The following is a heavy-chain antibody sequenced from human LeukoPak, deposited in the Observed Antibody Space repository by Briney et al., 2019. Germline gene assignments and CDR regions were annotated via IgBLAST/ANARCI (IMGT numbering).Heavy chain of an antibody. V-gene: IGHV4-34*01. J-gene: IGHJ6*02. CDR1: GGSFSGYY. CDR3: ARRYSSGWYGGPQFLV. CDR2: INHSGST. D-gene: IGHD6-19*01. Sequence: SSETLSLTCAVYGGSFSGYYWSWIRQPPGKGLEWIGEINHSGSTNYNPSLKSRVTISVDTSKNQFSLKLSSVTAADTAVYYCARRYSSGWYGGPQFLVWGQGTTVTVSS.